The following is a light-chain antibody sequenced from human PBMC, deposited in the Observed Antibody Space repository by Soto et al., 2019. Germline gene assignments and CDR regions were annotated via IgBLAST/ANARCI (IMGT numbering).Light chain of an antibody. CDR1: HTVRNN. V-gene: IGKV3-11*01. Sequence: EIGFTESPSSLSVPAGERATLSCRASHTVRNNLAWYQQRPGQAPRLLIYDASSRVTGIPARFSGSGSGTDFTLTISSLEPEDFAVYYCQQHSNWPLTFCGGTKVDIK. CDR3: QQHSNWPLT. J-gene: IGKJ4*01. CDR2: DAS.